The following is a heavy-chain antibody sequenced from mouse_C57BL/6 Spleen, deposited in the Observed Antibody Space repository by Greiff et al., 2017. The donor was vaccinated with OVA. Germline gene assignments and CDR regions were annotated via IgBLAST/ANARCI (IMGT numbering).Heavy chain of an antibody. D-gene: IGHD2-10*02. Sequence: EVKLLESGPGLVKPSQSLSLTCSVTGYSITSGYYWNWIRQFPGNKLEWMGYISYDGSNNYNPSLKNRISITRDTSKNQFFLKLNSVTTEDTATYYCAREYGNYNYWGQGTTRTVSS. CDR3: AREYGNYNY. V-gene: IGHV3-6*01. CDR1: GYSITSGYY. J-gene: IGHJ2*01. CDR2: ISYDGSN.